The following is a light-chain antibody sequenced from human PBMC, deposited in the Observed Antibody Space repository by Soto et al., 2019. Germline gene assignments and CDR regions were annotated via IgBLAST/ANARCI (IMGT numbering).Light chain of an antibody. V-gene: IGKV3-11*01. CDR1: QSVSSY. CDR3: QQYNNWPPGYT. Sequence: EIMLTQSPATLSLSPGERATLSCRASQSVSSYLAWYQQKPGQAPRLLIYDASNRATGIPARFSGSGSGTDFTLTISSLEPEDFAVYYCQQYNNWPPGYTFGQGTKVDIK. J-gene: IGKJ2*01. CDR2: DAS.